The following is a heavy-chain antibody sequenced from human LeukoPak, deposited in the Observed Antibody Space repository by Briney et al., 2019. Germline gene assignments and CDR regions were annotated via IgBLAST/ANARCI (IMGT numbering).Heavy chain of an antibody. V-gene: IGHV4-59*01. CDR1: GGSISSYY. J-gene: IGHJ5*02. Sequence: SETLSLTCTVSGGSISSYYWSWIRQPPGKGLEWIGYIYYSGSTNYNPSPKSRVTISVDTSKNQFSLKLSSVTAADTAVYYCARAGYDSSGYYYGFDPWGQGTLVTVSS. CDR3: ARAGYDSSGYYYGFDP. D-gene: IGHD3-22*01. CDR2: IYYSGST.